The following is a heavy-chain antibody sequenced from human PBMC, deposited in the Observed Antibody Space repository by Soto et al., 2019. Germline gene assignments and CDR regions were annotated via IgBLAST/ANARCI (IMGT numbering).Heavy chain of an antibody. D-gene: IGHD6-13*01. CDR1: GASISSGGYY. CDR2: IYYSGST. J-gene: IGHJ6*02. V-gene: IGHV4-31*03. CDR3: ARDLQYSRLFYGMDV. Sequence: TPETLSLTCTLSGASISSGGYYWGWIRHHPGKGLEWIGYIYYSGSTYYNPSLKSRVTISVDTSKNQFSLKLSSVTAADTAVYYCARDLQYSRLFYGMDVWGQGTTVTVSS.